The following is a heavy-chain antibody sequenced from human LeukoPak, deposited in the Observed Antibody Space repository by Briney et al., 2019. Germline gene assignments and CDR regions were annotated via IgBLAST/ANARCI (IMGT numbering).Heavy chain of an antibody. V-gene: IGHV4-38-2*02. Sequence: SETLSLTCAVSGYSISSGYYWGWLRQPPGKGLEWIGNIYHSGSTYYNPSLRSRVTISVDTAKNPFSLRLTSLTAADTAVYYCAREGGQGGPVSWFDPWGQGTVVSVFS. CDR2: IYHSGST. CDR1: GYSISSGYY. J-gene: IGHJ5*02. CDR3: AREGGQGGPVSWFDP. D-gene: IGHD3-16*01.